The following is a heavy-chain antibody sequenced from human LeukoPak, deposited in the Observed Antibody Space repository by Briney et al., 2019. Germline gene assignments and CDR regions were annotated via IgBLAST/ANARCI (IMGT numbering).Heavy chain of an antibody. CDR2: IYPGDSDT. CDR1: GYSFTSYW. D-gene: IGHD3-10*01. V-gene: IGHV5-51*01. J-gene: IGHJ4*02. CDR3: ARAEGRVVWFGELLFDY. Sequence: GESLKISCKGSGYSFTSYWIGWVRQMPGKGLEWMGIIYPGDSDTRYSPSFQGQVTISADKSISTAYLQWSSLKASDTAMCYCARAEGRVVWFGELLFDYWGQGTLVTVSS.